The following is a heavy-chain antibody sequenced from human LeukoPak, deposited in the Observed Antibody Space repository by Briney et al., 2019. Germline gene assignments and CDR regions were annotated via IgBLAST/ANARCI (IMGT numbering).Heavy chain of an antibody. J-gene: IGHJ5*02. D-gene: IGHD3-10*01. CDR3: ARVYGSGSYYFWFDP. CDR1: GGTFSSYA. CDR2: IIPIFGTA. V-gene: IGHV1-69*06. Sequence: SVKVSCKASGGTFSSYAISWVRQAPGQGLEWMGRIIPIFGTANYAQKFQGRVTITADKSTSTAYMELSSLRSEDTAVYYCARVYGSGSYYFWFDPWGQGTLVTVSS.